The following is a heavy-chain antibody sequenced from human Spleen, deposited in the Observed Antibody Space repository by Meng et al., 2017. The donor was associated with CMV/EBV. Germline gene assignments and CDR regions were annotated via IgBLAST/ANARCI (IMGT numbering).Heavy chain of an antibody. J-gene: IGHJ4*02. Sequence: QVQRGQSGAEVKKPGASVKVSCKASGYTFTGYYMHWVRQAPGQGLEWMGWINPNSGGTNYAQKFQGRVTISVDTSKNQFSLKLSSVTAADTAVYYWARGHSGYDYYFDYWGQGTLVTVSS. CDR3: ARGHSGYDYYFDY. V-gene: IGHV1-2*02. CDR1: GYTFTGYY. D-gene: IGHD5-12*01. CDR2: INPNSGGT.